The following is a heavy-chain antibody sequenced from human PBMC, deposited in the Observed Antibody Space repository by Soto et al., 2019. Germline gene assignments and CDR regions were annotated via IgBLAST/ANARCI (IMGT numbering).Heavy chain of an antibody. CDR3: ARHMNPYSNYPPFYYYYYYGMDV. J-gene: IGHJ6*02. CDR1: GGSISSSSYY. D-gene: IGHD4-4*01. Sequence: SETLSLTCTVSGGSISSSSYYWGWIRQPPGKGLEWIGSIYYSGSTYYNPSLKSRVTISVDTSKNQFSLKLSSVTAADTAVYYCARHMNPYSNYPPFYYYYYYGMDVWGQGTTVTVSS. V-gene: IGHV4-39*01. CDR2: IYYSGST.